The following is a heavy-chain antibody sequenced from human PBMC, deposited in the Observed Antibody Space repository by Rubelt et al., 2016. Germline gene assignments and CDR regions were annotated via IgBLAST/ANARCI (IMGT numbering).Heavy chain of an antibody. J-gene: IGHJ4*02. CDR1: GFTVGSNY. CDR3: ARVDGPYFDY. V-gene: IGHV3-53*01. Sequence: GGSLRLSCAASGFTVGSNYMSWVRQAPGKGLEWVSVIYSGGSTYYADSVKGRFTISRHNSKNTLYLQMNSLRAEDTAVYYCARVDGPYFDYWGQGTLVTVSS. CDR2: IYSGGST. D-gene: IGHD5-24*01.